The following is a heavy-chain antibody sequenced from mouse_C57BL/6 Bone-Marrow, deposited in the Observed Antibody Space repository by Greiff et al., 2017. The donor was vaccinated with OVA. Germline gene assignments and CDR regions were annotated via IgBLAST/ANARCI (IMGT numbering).Heavy chain of an antibody. D-gene: IGHD2-14*01. J-gene: IGHJ3*01. CDR3: ATRYRSNPWFAY. CDR1: GYAFSSYW. V-gene: IGHV1-80*01. CDR2: IYPGDGDT. Sequence: QVQLQQSGAELVKPGASVKISCKASGYAFSSYWMNWVKQRPGKGLEWIGQIYPGDGDTNYNGKFKGKATLTADKSSSTAYMQLSSLTSEDSAVYFCATRYRSNPWFAYWGQGTLVTVSA.